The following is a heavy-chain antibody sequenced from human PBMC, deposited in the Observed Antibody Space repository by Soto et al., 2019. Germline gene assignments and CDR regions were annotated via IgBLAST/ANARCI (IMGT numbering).Heavy chain of an antibody. V-gene: IGHV3-23*01. CDR3: AKNRAAAGGYFDY. CDR2: ISGSGGST. D-gene: IGHD6-13*01. J-gene: IGHJ4*02. CDR1: GFTFSSYA. Sequence: EVQLLESGGGLVQPGGSLRLSCAASGFTFSSYAMSWVRQAPGKGLEWVSAISGSGGSTYYADSVKGRFTISRDNSKNTLYLQRNSLRAEDTAVYYCAKNRAAAGGYFDYWGQGTLVTVSS.